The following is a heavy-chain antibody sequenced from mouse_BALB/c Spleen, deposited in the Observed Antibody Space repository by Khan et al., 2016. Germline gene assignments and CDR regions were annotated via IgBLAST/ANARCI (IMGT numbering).Heavy chain of an antibody. CDR3: ARLPWY. Sequence: EVELVEPGGGLVKPGGSLKLSCAASGFTFSSYAMSWVRQTPEKRLEWVATISSGGSYTYYPDSVRGRFTISRDNAKNTLYLQMSSLRSEHTAMYYCARLPWYWDKGTTLTVS. V-gene: IGHV5-9-3*01. CDR2: ISSGGSYT. CDR1: GFTFSSYA. J-gene: IGHJ2*01.